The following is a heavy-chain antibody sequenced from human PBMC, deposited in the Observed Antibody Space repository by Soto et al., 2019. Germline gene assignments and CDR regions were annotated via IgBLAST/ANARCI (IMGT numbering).Heavy chain of an antibody. Sequence: APVKVACKASGYTFTSYGISWVRQTPGKGLEWMGWISAYNGNTNYAQKLQGRVTMTTDTSTSTAYMELRSLRSDDTAVYYCARVGITIIGVALMVGDYWGQGTPVTVSS. CDR3: ARVGITIIGVALMVGDY. CDR1: GYTFTSYG. J-gene: IGHJ4*02. D-gene: IGHD3-3*01. V-gene: IGHV1-18*01. CDR2: ISAYNGNT.